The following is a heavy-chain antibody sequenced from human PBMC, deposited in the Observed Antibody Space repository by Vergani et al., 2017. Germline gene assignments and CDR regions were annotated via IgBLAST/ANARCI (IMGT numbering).Heavy chain of an antibody. Sequence: QVQLQESGPGLVKPSETLSLICVVSCYSISSGYYWGWIRQPPGKGLEWIGSIYHSGCTYYNPSLKSRVTISLDTSKNQFSLKVHSVTAADTAVYYGARRGNPPSDLAAPLATWGQGSLVTVSS. D-gene: IGHD4-23*01. CDR2: IYHSGCT. CDR1: CYSISSGYY. V-gene: IGHV4-38-2*01. J-gene: IGHJ5*02. CDR3: ARRGNPPSDLAAPLAT.